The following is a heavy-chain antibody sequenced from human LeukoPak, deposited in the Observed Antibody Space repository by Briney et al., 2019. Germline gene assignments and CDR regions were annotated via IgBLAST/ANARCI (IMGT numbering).Heavy chain of an antibody. D-gene: IGHD1-26*01. J-gene: IGHJ4*02. CDR3: ARDSVTGSYYPTKFDY. CDR2: IYTSGST. V-gene: IGHV4-4*07. Sequence: KPSETLSLTCTVSGGSISSYYWSWIRQPAGKGLEWIGRIYTSGSTNYNPSLKSRVTMSVDTSKNQFSLKLSSVTAADTAVYYCARDSVTGSYYPTKFDYWGQGTLVTVSS. CDR1: GGSISSYY.